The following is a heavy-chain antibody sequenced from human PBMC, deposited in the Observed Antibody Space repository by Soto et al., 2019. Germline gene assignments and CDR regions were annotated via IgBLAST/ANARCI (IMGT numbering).Heavy chain of an antibody. J-gene: IGHJ4*02. CDR2: ISAYNGNT. D-gene: IGHD1-26*01. CDR1: GYTFNIYG. V-gene: IGHV1-18*01. CDR3: SRDAGVSGELDD. Sequence: QVQLLQAGAEVKKPGASVKVSCKATGYTFNIYGIIWVRQAPGQVLEWMGWISAYNGNTNYAQKLQGRDTMTTDTSTSTGYMELRSLRYDDTAVYYCSRDAGVSGELDDCGQGTLGTVSS.